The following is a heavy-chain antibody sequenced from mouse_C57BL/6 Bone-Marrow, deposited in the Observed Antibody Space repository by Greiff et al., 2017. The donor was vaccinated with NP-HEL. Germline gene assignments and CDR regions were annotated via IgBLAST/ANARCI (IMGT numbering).Heavy chain of an antibody. CDR3: ALYYYGSRVFAY. J-gene: IGHJ3*01. CDR1: GYTFTDYY. CDR2: INPNNGGT. V-gene: IGHV1-26*01. Sequence: EVQLQQSGPELVKPGASVKISCKASGYTFTDYYMNWVKQSHGKSLEWIGDINPNNGGTSYNQKFKGKATLTVDKSSSTAYMELRSLTSEDSAVYYCALYYYGSRVFAYWGQGTLVTVSA. D-gene: IGHD1-1*01.